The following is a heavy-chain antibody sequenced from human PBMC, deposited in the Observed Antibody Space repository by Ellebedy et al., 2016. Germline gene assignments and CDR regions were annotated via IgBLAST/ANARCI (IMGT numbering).Heavy chain of an antibody. V-gene: IGHV1-18*04. Sequence: ASVKVSCXASGYTFTTFSIPWVRQAPGQGLEWMGIVNTFSGNTKFAQKFQGRVSMTTDSSTHTAYMDLRSLRSDDTAMYYCAKTSGWGYGENWGQGTLVTVSS. J-gene: IGHJ4*02. D-gene: IGHD3-10*01. CDR1: GYTFTTFS. CDR2: VNTFSGNT. CDR3: AKTSGWGYGEN.